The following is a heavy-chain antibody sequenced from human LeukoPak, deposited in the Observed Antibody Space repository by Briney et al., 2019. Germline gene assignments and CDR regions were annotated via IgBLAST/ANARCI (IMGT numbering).Heavy chain of an antibody. D-gene: IGHD3-9*01. CDR2: ISWNSGSI. CDR1: GFAFDDYA. CDR3: AKDLTRGGYYYYGMDV. J-gene: IGHJ6*02. Sequence: GRSLRLSCAASGFAFDDYAMHWVRQAPGKGLEWVSGISWNSGSIGYADSVKGRFTISRDNAKNSLYLQMNSLRAEDTALYYCAKDLTRGGYYYYGMDVWGQGTTATVSS. V-gene: IGHV3-9*01.